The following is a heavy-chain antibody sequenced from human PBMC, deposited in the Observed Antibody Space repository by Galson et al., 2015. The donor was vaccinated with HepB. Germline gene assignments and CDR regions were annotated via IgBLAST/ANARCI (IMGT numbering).Heavy chain of an antibody. CDR2: IYPGDSDT. Sequence: QSGAEVKKPGESLKISCKGSGYSFTSHWIAWVRQMPGKGLEWMGIIYPGDSDTRYSPSFQGRFTISRDNPKNTLYLQMHSLRAEDTAVYYCARDRGAAYFDYWGQGTLVTVSS. CDR3: ARDRGAAYFDY. D-gene: IGHD4/OR15-4a*01. V-gene: IGHV5-51*01. J-gene: IGHJ4*02. CDR1: GYSFTSHW.